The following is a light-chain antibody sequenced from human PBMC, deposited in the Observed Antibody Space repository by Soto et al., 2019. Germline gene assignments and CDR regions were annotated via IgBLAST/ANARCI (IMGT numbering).Light chain of an antibody. J-gene: IGKJ2*01. CDR3: HQYGSSPMYT. V-gene: IGKV3-20*01. Sequence: EILLTQSPCTLALSPGERATLSCRASQRGSSSYLAWYQQKPGQAPRLLIYGASSRATGIPDRFSGSGSAEDFILTISRLEPEDFAVYYCHQYGSSPMYTFGQGTKLEIK. CDR1: QRGSSSY. CDR2: GAS.